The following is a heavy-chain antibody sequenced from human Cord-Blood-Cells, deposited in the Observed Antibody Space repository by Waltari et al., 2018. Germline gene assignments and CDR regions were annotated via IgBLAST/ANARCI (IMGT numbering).Heavy chain of an antibody. CDR1: GGTFSSYA. V-gene: IGHV1-69*01. CDR2: IIPIFGTA. CDR3: ARVGYCSGGSCYSGARDY. Sequence: QVQLVQSGAEVKKPGSSVKVSCKASGGTFSSYAISWVRQAPGQGLEWMGGIIPIFGTANYAQKFQGRVTITADESTSTAYMELSSLRSEDTAVYYCARVGYCSGGSCYSGARDYWGQGTLVTVSS. J-gene: IGHJ4*02. D-gene: IGHD2-15*01.